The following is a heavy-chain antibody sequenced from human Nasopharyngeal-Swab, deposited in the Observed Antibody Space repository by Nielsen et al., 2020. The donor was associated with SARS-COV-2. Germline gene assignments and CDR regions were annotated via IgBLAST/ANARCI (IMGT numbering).Heavy chain of an antibody. D-gene: IGHD1-26*01. Sequence: WLRQPPGKGLEWVANIKQDGSEKYYVDSVKGRFTISRDNAKNSLYLQMNSLRAEDTAVYYCARVRGSYSFDYWGQGTLVTVSS. V-gene: IGHV3-7*01. CDR2: IKQDGSEK. J-gene: IGHJ4*02. CDR3: ARVRGSYSFDY.